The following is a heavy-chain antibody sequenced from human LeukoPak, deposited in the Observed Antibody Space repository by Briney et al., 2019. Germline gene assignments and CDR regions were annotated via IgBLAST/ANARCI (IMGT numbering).Heavy chain of an antibody. J-gene: IGHJ4*02. CDR2: INSDGSTT. V-gene: IGHV3-74*01. D-gene: IGHD5-18*01. CDR1: GFTFSRYW. CDR3: ARRVGVYGYYYFDY. Sequence: GGSLRLSCAASGFTFSRYWMNWVRQAPGKGLVWVSRINSDGSTTTYADSVKGRFTISRDNAKNTLYLRMNSLRAEDTAVYYCARRVGVYGYYYFDYWGQGTLVTVSS.